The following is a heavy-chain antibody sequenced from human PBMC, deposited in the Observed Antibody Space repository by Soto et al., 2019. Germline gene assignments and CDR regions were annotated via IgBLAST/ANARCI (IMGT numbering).Heavy chain of an antibody. Sequence: QVQLVQSGDEVRKPGSSVKVSCKASGYIFVNYGIAWVRQAPGQGLEWMGWISPYSGNTHYASKVQGRLTMTTDTXXSTAYMDLGSLTSDDTAVXYCAXXDXXXXXTPQDVWGQGTTVTVSS. CDR3: AXXDXXXXXTPQDV. J-gene: IGHJ6*02. V-gene: IGHV1-18*01. CDR1: GYIFVNYG. CDR2: ISPYSGNT.